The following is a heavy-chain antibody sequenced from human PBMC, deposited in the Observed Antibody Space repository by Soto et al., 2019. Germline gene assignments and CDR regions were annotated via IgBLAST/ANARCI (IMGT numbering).Heavy chain of an antibody. CDR3: AIWAGQPHDDYGAPLNS. Sequence: QVQLVQSGAEVKKPGASVKVSCQVSGYSFVTHAITWVRQAPGQGLEWMGWIANYNGNTKYAQRFQGRVTVTTDTSITTSYMGLGSLLSDDTAVYYCAIWAGQPHDDYGAPLNSWGKGTLVTVSS. CDR2: IANYNGNT. D-gene: IGHD4-17*01. V-gene: IGHV1-18*04. CDR1: GYSFVTHA. J-gene: IGHJ4*02.